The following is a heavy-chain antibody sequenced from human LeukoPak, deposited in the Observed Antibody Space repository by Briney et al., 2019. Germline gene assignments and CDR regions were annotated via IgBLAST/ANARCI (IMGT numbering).Heavy chain of an antibody. D-gene: IGHD3-3*01. CDR2: INSDGSST. CDR3: ARDESRYDFWSGYYNPIDY. V-gene: IGHV3-74*01. J-gene: IGHJ4*02. CDR1: GFTFSSYW. Sequence: QPGRSLRLSCAASGFTFSSYWMHWVRHAPGKGLVWVSRINSDGSSTSYADSVKGRFTISRDNAKNTLYLQMNSLRAEDTAVYYCARDESRYDFWSGYYNPIDYWGQGTLVTVSS.